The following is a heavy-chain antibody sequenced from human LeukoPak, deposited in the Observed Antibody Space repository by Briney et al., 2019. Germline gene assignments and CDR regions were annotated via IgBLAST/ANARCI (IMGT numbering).Heavy chain of an antibody. CDR1: GFMFDDSV. J-gene: IGHJ4*02. Sequence: TGGSLRLSCAASGFMFDDSVMHWVRQAPGKGLEWVSLISGDGVSTFYADSVKGRFTISRDNSKNSLSLQMDSLTTEDTALYYCAKEGYSHTSNYFDNWGQGILVTVSS. CDR2: ISGDGVST. V-gene: IGHV3-43*02. D-gene: IGHD2-15*01. CDR3: AKEGYSHTSNYFDN.